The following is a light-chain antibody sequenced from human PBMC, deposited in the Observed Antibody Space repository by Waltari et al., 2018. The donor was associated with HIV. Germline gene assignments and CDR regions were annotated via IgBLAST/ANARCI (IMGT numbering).Light chain of an antibody. CDR2: EVT. Sequence: QSALTQPASVSGSPGQSITISCTGTNSDVGGYNFVSWYQQHRGKTPKLMIYEVTNRPSGLSNRFSGSKSGNTASLTISGLQAEDEADYYCTSYTSNNTLMFGGGTKVTVL. J-gene: IGLJ3*02. V-gene: IGLV2-14*01. CDR1: NSDVGGYNF. CDR3: TSYTSNNTLM.